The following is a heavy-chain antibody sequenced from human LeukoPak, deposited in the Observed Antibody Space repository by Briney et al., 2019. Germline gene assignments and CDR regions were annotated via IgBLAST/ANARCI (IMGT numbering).Heavy chain of an antibody. CDR1: GGSFSGYY. CDR2: INHSGST. D-gene: IGHD3-22*01. V-gene: IGHV4-34*01. Sequence: PSETLSLTCAVYGGSFSGYYWSWISQPPGKGLEWIGEINHSGSTNYNPSLKSRVTISVDTSKNQFSLKLSSVTAADTAVYYCARDPYYYDGSGYYGGPTNDYWGQGTLVTVSS. J-gene: IGHJ4*02. CDR3: ARDPYYYDGSGYYGGPTNDY.